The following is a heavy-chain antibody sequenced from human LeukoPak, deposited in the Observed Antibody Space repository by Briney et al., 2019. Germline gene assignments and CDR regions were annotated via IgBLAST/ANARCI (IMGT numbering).Heavy chain of an antibody. Sequence: GGSLRLSCAASGFTFSSYAMSWVRQAPGKGLEWVSAISGSGGSTYYADSVKGRFTTSRDNSKNTLYLQMNSLRAEDTAVYYCXXXXXXXXXXXXLYYFDYWGQGTLVTVSS. CDR1: GFTFSSYA. J-gene: IGHJ4*02. CDR3: XXXXXXXXXXXXLYYFDY. V-gene: IGHV3-23*01. CDR2: ISGSGGST.